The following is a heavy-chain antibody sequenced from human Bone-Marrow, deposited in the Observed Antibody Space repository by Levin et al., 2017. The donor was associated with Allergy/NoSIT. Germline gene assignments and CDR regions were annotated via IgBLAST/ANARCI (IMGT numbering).Heavy chain of an antibody. CDR1: GATIFASNVA. V-gene: IGHV6-1*01. Sequence: SSETLSLTCGISGATIFASNVAWNWIRQSPSRGLEWLGRTYYRSRWSNDFAVSVKSRITINPDTSKNQFSLQLNSVIPEDTAVYYCVRGQFSAFDIWGQGTVVTVSS. CDR3: VRGQFSAFDI. D-gene: IGHD5-24*01. CDR2: TYYRSRWSN. J-gene: IGHJ3*02.